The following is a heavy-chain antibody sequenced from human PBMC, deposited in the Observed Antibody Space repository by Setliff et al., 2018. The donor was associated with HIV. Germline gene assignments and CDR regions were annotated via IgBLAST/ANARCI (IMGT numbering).Heavy chain of an antibody. Sequence: PSETLSLTCTVSGSSISSNYYWAWIQQAPGKGLEWIGCIDASANTYYIPSLKSRATISVDTSKNQLSLKLRSVTAADTAVYYCARIGSGWSVGWSDPRGQGTLVTVSS. CDR1: GSSISSNYY. CDR3: ARIGSGWSVGWSDP. J-gene: IGHJ5*02. D-gene: IGHD6-13*01. CDR2: IDASANT. V-gene: IGHV4-38-2*02.